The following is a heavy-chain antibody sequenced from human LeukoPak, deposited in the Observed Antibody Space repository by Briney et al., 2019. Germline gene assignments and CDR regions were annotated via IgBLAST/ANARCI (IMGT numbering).Heavy chain of an antibody. Sequence: GGSLRLSCVASGFSVSSYEMNWVRQAPGKGLEWISFIASDGSIEYADSVKGRFTLSRDNAKNLLYLHMNSLRGEDTAVYYCAELGITMIGGVWGKGTTVTVSS. V-gene: IGHV3-48*03. J-gene: IGHJ6*04. CDR2: IASDGSI. D-gene: IGHD3-10*02. CDR3: AELGITMIGGV. CDR1: GFSVSSYE.